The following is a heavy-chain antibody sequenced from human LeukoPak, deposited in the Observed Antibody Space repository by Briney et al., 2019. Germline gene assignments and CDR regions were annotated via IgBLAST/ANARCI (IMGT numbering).Heavy chain of an antibody. CDR1: GFTLSDYA. CDR3: AKDQLIVYFDY. CDR2: ISGSGGYT. D-gene: IGHD1-1*01. Sequence: GPLRLSCVASGFTLSDYAMSRVRQAPGRGLEGVAAISGSGGYTYYADSVKGRFTISRDNSKNTLYLHMNSLRVEDTAVYYCAKDQLIVYFDYWGQGTLVTVSS. J-gene: IGHJ4*02. V-gene: IGHV3-23*01.